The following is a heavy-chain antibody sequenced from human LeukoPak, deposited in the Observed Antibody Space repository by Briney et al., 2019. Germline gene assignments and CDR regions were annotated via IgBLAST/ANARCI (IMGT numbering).Heavy chain of an antibody. J-gene: IGHJ4*02. V-gene: IGHV3-23*01. CDR1: GFTFRSYA. CDR2: ISGSSDST. Sequence: GGSLRLSCAASGFTFRSYAMSWVRQAPGKGLEWVSGISGSSDSTYYADSVKGRFTISRDNSKSTLYLQMNSLRAEDTAIYYCAKRFFCSSISCYGFDYWGQGTLVTVSS. D-gene: IGHD2-2*01. CDR3: AKRFFCSSISCYGFDY.